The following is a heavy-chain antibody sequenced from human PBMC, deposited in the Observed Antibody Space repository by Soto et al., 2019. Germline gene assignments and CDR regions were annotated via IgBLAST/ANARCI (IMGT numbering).Heavy chain of an antibody. V-gene: IGHV1-69*02. CDR3: RYSSRWAFDY. CDR1: GGTFSSYT. Sequence: QVQLVQSGAEVKKPGSSVKVSCKASGGTFSSYTISWVRQAPGQGLEWMGRIIPVLGIANYAQKFQGRVTITADKSTSTPYMGLGSLRSADTAVYYCRYSSRWAFDYWGQGTLVTVSS. D-gene: IGHD6-13*01. CDR2: IIPVLGIA. J-gene: IGHJ4*02.